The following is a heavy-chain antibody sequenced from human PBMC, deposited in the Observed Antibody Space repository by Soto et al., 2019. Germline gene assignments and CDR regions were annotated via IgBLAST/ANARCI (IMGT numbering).Heavy chain of an antibody. Sequence: GGSMRLSCVASGFTFHTYVMKWVLPAPGKGMEWVSGISASGDSTYYADSLKGRFTISRDNSKNTLYLQMNSLKTEDPAVYYSSKGTGTTRLNSLDVWGQRTRGTVSS. J-gene: IGHJ6*01. D-gene: IGHD1-7*01. V-gene: IGHV3-23*01. CDR1: GFTFHTYV. CDR3: SKGTGTTRLNSLDV. CDR2: ISASGDST.